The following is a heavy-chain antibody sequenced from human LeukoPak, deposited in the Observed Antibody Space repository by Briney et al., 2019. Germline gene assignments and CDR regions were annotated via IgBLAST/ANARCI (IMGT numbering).Heavy chain of an antibody. D-gene: IGHD3-10*02. V-gene: IGHV3-7*03. J-gene: IGHJ4*02. Sequence: GGSLRLSCAASGFTFSTYWMSWVRQAPGKGLEWVARIKPDGSEKYYVDSVKGRFTISRDNSKNTLFLQMNSLRAEDTAIYYCAKRPAAVRGVIPYLDYWGQGTLVTVSS. CDR1: GFTFSTYW. CDR2: IKPDGSEK. CDR3: AKRPAAVRGVIPYLDY.